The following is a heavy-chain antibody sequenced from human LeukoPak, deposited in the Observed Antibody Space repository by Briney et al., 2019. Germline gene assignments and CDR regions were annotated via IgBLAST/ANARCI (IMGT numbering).Heavy chain of an antibody. CDR1: GFTFSSYA. CDR3: AKVSRITMIVVVIPPNYYFDY. Sequence: PGGSLRLSCAASGFTFSSYAMSWVRQAPGKGLEWVPAISGSGGSTYYADSVKGRFTISRDNSKNTLYLQMNSLRAEDTAVYYCAKVSRITMIVVVIPPNYYFDYWGQGTLVTVSS. J-gene: IGHJ4*02. CDR2: ISGSGGST. V-gene: IGHV3-23*01. D-gene: IGHD3-22*01.